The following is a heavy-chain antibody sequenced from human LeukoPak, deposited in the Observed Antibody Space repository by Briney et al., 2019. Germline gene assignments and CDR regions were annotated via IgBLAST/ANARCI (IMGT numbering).Heavy chain of an antibody. V-gene: IGHV4-59*01. CDR1: GGSISSYY. Sequence: SETLSLTCTVSGGSISSYYWSWIRQPPGKRLEWIGYIYYSGSTNYNPSLKSRVTISVDTSKNQFSLKLSSVTAADTAVYYCARVMRTDYPPAPWFDPWGQGTLVTVSS. J-gene: IGHJ5*02. CDR2: IYYSGST. D-gene: IGHD4-11*01. CDR3: ARVMRTDYPPAPWFDP.